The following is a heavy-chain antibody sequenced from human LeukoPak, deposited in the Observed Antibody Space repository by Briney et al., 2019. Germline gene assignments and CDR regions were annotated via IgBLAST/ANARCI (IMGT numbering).Heavy chain of an antibody. Sequence: GGSLRLSCAASGFRFSSFWMSWVRQAPGKGLVWVANINQNGGVRHYVDSVKGRFTISRDNAKNSLYLQMTSLRADDTAVYYGATSHDAAATSWGQGTLVTVSS. CDR1: GFRFSSFW. J-gene: IGHJ5*02. CDR2: INQNGGVR. V-gene: IGHV3-7*01. D-gene: IGHD6-25*01. CDR3: ATSHDAAATS.